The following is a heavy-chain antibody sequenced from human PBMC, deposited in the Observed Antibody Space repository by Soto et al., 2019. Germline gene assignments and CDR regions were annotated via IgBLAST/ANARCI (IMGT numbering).Heavy chain of an antibody. D-gene: IGHD3-10*01. CDR3: SFFPMMDYGAGTCRYFES. J-gene: IGHJ4*01. Sequence: AVHGGTCVGYGWRRIRQNHGKGLEWIGEINHSGSTNYNPSLKSRVTISLDTSKNQFSLNLTSVTAADTAFYYCSFFPMMDYGAGTCRYFESWGNGSPVTV. V-gene: IGHV4-34*08. CDR1: GGTCVGYG. CDR2: INHSGST.